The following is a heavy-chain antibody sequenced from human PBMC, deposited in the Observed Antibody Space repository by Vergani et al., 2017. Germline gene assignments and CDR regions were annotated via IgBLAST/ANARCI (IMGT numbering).Heavy chain of an antibody. CDR2: IGTAGDT. Sequence: EVQLVESGGGLVQPGGSLRLSCAASGFTFSSYDMHWVRQATGKGLEWVSAIGTAGDTYYPGSVKGRFTISRENAKNSLYLQMNSLRAEDTAVYYCARDGWGHKVLDYWGQGTLVTVSS. V-gene: IGHV3-13*01. CDR1: GFTFSSYD. CDR3: ARDGWGHKVLDY. J-gene: IGHJ4*02. D-gene: IGHD2-2*03.